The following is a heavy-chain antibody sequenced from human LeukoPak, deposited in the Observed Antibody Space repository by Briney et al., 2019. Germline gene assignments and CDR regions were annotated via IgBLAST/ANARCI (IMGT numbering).Heavy chain of an antibody. J-gene: IGHJ4*02. V-gene: IGHV3-7*01. CDR3: ARKGGTRGPLNY. CDR2: IKQDGSET. D-gene: IGHD2-8*01. CDR1: GFTFSNYW. Sequence: GGSLRLSCAASGFTFSNYWMSWVRQAPGKGLEWVANIKQDGSETYYVDSVKGRFTISRDNAKNSLFLQMNSLTAEDTAVYYCARKGGTRGPLNYWGQGTLVIVSS.